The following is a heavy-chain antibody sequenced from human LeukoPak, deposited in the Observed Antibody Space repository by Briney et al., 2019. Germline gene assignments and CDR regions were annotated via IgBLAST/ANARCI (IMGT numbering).Heavy chain of an antibody. CDR2: ISGSGGST. Sequence: QPGGSLRLSCAASGFTVSDNYMSWVRQAPGKGLEWVSAISGSGGSTYYADSVKGRFTISRDNSKNTLYLQMNSLRAEDTAVYYCAKALPGGLYYFDYWGQGTLVTVSS. CDR1: GFTVSDNY. V-gene: IGHV3-23*01. CDR3: AKALPGGLYYFDY. J-gene: IGHJ4*02. D-gene: IGHD3-10*01.